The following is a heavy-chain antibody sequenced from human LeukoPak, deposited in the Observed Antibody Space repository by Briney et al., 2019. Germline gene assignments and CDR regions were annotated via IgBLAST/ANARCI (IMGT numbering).Heavy chain of an antibody. Sequence: ASVKVSCKASVYTFTSYDIYWVRQATGQGLEWMGWMNPNSGNTGYAQKFQGRVTITRNTSISTAYMELSSLRSEDTAVYYCARDAVAELIGDYYYDMDVWGKGTTVTVSS. V-gene: IGHV1-8*03. CDR1: VYTFTSYD. CDR3: ARDAVAELIGDYYYDMDV. D-gene: IGHD6-19*01. CDR2: MNPNSGNT. J-gene: IGHJ6*03.